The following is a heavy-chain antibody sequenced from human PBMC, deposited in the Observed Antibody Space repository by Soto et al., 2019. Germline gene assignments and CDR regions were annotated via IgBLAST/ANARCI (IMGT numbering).Heavy chain of an antibody. CDR2: ISVNGNNI. CDR1: GFTFSSYH. Sequence: QVQLVESGGGVVQPGRSLRLSCAASGFTFSSYHMHWVRQAPGKGPVWVAVISVNGNNIHYGDSVKGRFTISRDNSKNTLYLQMSRLRVEDTAVYYCARSHSSSWHWFDPWGQGTLVTVSS. CDR3: ARSHSSSWHWFDP. V-gene: IGHV3-30*15. D-gene: IGHD6-13*01. J-gene: IGHJ5*02.